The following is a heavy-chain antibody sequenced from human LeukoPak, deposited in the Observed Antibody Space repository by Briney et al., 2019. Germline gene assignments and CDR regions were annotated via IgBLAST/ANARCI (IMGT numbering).Heavy chain of an antibody. CDR2: ISSSSSYI. J-gene: IGHJ3*02. Sequence: RGSLRLSCAASGFTFSSYWMHWVRQAPGKGLVWVSSISSSSSYIYYADSVKGRFTISRDNAKNSLYLQMNSLRAEDTAVYYCARDRTEVAFDIWGQGTMVTVSS. CDR3: ARDRTEVAFDI. V-gene: IGHV3-21*01. CDR1: GFTFSSYW.